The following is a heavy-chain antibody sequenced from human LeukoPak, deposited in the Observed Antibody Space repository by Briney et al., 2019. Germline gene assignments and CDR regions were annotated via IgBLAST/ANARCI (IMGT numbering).Heavy chain of an antibody. CDR3: ATYHYDYVWGSYRPFDY. CDR1: GYTLTELS. D-gene: IGHD3-16*02. J-gene: IGHJ4*02. V-gene: IGHV1-24*01. Sequence: ASVKVSCKVSGYTLTELSMHWVRQAPGKGLEWMGGFDPEDGETVYAQKFQGRVTMTEDTSTDTAYMELSSLRSEDTAVYYCATYHYDYVWGSYRPFDYWGQGILVTVSS. CDR2: FDPEDGET.